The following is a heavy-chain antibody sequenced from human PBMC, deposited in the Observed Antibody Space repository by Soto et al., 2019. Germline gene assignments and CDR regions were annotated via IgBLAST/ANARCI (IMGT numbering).Heavy chain of an antibody. D-gene: IGHD6-19*01. J-gene: IGHJ4*02. V-gene: IGHV3-30*18. Sequence: GGSLRLSCAASGFTFSSYGMHWVRQAPGKGLEWVAVISYDGSNKYYADSVKGRFTISRDNSKNTLYLQMNSLRAEDTAVYYCAKDHSSGVFDYWGQGTLVTVSS. CDR3: AKDHSSGVFDY. CDR1: GFTFSSYG. CDR2: ISYDGSNK.